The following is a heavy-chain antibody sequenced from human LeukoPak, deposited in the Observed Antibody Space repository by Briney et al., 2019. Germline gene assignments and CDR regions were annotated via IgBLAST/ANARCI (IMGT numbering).Heavy chain of an antibody. CDR1: GFTFSSYS. CDR3: ARDLHPVGDIVVVPAAMAFGI. CDR2: ISSSSSYI. Sequence: GGSLRLSCAASGFTFSSYSMNWVRQAPGKGLEWVSSISSSSSYIYYADSVKGRFTISRDNAKNSLYLQMNSLRAEDTAVYYCARDLHPVGDIVVVPAAMAFGIWGQGTMVTVSS. D-gene: IGHD2-2*01. J-gene: IGHJ3*02. V-gene: IGHV3-21*01.